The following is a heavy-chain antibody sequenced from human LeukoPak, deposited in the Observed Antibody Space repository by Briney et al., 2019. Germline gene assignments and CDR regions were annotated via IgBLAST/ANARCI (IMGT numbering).Heavy chain of an antibody. V-gene: IGHV4-39*07. J-gene: IGHJ4*02. CDR2: IYYSGST. CDR1: SSYG. Sequence: SSYGMHWVRQAPGKGLEWIGSIYYSGSTYYNPSLKSRVTISVDTSKNQFSLKLSSVTAADTAVYYCARGGPDCGGDCYPYYFDYWGQGTLVTVSS. D-gene: IGHD2-21*02. CDR3: ARGGPDCGGDCYPYYFDY.